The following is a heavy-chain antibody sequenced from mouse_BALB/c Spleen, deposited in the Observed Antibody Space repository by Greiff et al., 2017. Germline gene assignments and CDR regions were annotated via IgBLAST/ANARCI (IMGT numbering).Heavy chain of an antibody. CDR2: ISSGSSTI. J-gene: IGHJ3*01. CDR1: GFTFSSFG. Sequence: EVQGVESGGGLVQPGGSRKLSCAASGFTFSSFGMHWVRQAPEKGLEWVAYISSGSSTIYYADTVKGRFTISRDNPKNTLFLQMNSLRSEDTAMYYCARLGNYGFAYWGQGTLVTVSA. D-gene: IGHD2-1*01. V-gene: IGHV5-17*02. CDR3: ARLGNYGFAY.